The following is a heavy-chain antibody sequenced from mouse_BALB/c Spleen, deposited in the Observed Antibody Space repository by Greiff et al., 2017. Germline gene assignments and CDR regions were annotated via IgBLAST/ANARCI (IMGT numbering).Heavy chain of an antibody. V-gene: IGHV1S81*02. CDR1: GYTFTSYW. Sequence: QVQLQQPGAELVKPGASVKLSCKASGYTFTSYWMHWVKQRPGQGLEWIGEINPSNGRTNYNEKFKSKATLTVDKSSSTAYMQLSSLTSEDSAVYYCARGEEIDYWGQGTTLTVSS. J-gene: IGHJ2*01. CDR2: INPSNGRT. CDR3: ARGEEIDY.